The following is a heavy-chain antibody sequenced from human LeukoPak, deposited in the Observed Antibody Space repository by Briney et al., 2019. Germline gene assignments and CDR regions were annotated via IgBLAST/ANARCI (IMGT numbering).Heavy chain of an antibody. V-gene: IGHV3-23*01. D-gene: IGHD3-10*01. CDR1: GFTFSSAA. CDR3: ARGGWQLL. CDR2: IGVGGGNA. J-gene: IGHJ4*02. Sequence: PEGSLRLSCAASGFTFSSAAMSWFRQAPGKGLEWVSFIGVGGGNANYAGSVKGRFTISRDDSQNTLYLQMNSLRAEDTAVYYCARGGWQLLGGQGTLVTVSS.